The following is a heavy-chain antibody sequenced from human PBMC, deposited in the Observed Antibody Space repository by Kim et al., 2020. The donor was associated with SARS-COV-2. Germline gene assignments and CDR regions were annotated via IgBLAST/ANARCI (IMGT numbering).Heavy chain of an antibody. CDR1: GGSISSGGYY. Sequence: SETLSLTCTVSGGSISSGGYYWSWIRQHPGKGLEWIGYIYYSGSTYYNPSLKSRVTISVDTSKNQFSLKLSSVTSADTAVYYCARGYSYGPRDYYYYGMDVWGQGTTVTVSS. CDR2: IYYSGST. J-gene: IGHJ6*02. CDR3: ARGYSYGPRDYYYYGMDV. V-gene: IGHV4-31*03. D-gene: IGHD5-18*01.